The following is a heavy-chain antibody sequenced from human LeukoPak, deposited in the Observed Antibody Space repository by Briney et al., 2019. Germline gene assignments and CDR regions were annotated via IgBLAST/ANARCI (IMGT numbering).Heavy chain of an antibody. V-gene: IGHV1-2*02. CDR3: ARLSWLRHAFDI. CDR2: INPNSGGT. Sequence: EASVKVSCKASGYTFSGFYIYWVRQAPGQGLEWMGWINPNSGGTNYAQKFQGRVTMTRDTSISTAYMELSRLRSDDTAVYYCARLSWLRHAFDIWGQGTMVTVSS. J-gene: IGHJ3*02. D-gene: IGHD5-12*01. CDR1: GYTFSGFY.